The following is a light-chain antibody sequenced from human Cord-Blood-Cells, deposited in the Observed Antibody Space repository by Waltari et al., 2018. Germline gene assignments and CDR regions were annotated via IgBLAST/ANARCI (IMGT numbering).Light chain of an antibody. CDR3: QQYYSTPT. V-gene: IGKV4-1*01. J-gene: IGKJ1*01. Sequence: DIVMTQSPDSLAVSLGERATINCKSSQSVLYSSNNKNDLAWYKQKPGQTPKLLIYWAFTRESGVPDRFSGSGSGTDFTLTISSLQAEDVAVYYCQQYYSTPTFGQGTKVEIK. CDR1: QSVLYSSNNKND. CDR2: WAF.